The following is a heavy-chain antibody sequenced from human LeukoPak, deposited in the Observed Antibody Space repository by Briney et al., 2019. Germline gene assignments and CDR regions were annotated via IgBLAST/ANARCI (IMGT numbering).Heavy chain of an antibody. V-gene: IGHV1-69*01. D-gene: IGHD2-2*02. CDR3: ATQKDIVVVPAAIQDAFDI. CDR2: IIPIFGTA. Sequence: SVKVSCKACGGTFSSYAISWVRQAPGQGLEWMGGIIPIFGTANYAQKFQGRVTITADESTSTAYMELSSLRSEDTAVYYCATQKDIVVVPAAIQDAFDIWGQGTMVTVSS. J-gene: IGHJ3*02. CDR1: GGTFSSYA.